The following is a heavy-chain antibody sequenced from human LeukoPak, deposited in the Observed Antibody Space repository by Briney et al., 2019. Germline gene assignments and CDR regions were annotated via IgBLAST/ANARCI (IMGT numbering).Heavy chain of an antibody. CDR2: ISSSSYI. CDR1: GFTFSSYS. J-gene: IGHJ4*02. D-gene: IGHD6-13*01. Sequence: GGSLRLSCAASGFTFSSYSTNWVRQAPGKGLEWVSSISSSSYIYYADSVKGRFTISRDNAKNSLYLQMNSLRAEDTAVYYCAREEDCSSCRRCPFDYWGQGTLVTVSS. V-gene: IGHV3-21*01. CDR3: AREEDCSSCRRCPFDY.